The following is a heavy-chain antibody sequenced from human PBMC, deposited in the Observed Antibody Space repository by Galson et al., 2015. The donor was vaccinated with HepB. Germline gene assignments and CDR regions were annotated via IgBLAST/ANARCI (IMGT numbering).Heavy chain of an antibody. Sequence: SLRLSCAASGFSFSTYGLHWVRQAPGKGLEWVAIISYDGSVQYYADSVKGRFTISRDNSMNTLYLEMNSLRPEDTAFYYCARDGLTAKWCSSTSCYAGGCDSWGQGTLVTVSS. CDR1: GFSFSTYG. V-gene: IGHV3-30*04. D-gene: IGHD2-2*01. CDR2: ISYDGSVQ. J-gene: IGHJ4*02. CDR3: ARDGLTAKWCSSTSCYAGGCDS.